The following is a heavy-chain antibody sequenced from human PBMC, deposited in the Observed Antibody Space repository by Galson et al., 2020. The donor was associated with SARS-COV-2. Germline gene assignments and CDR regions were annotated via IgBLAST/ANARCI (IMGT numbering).Heavy chain of an antibody. CDR3: ARAYLGSFDS. Sequence: SETLSLTCAVFGGSLRDYYWCWIRQPPGKGLEWIGEINHRGGTNYIPSLKSRITISIDTSKNQFSLNLNSVTAADTAVYYCARAYLGSFDSWGQGSLVTVSP. J-gene: IGHJ4*02. CDR1: GGSLRDYY. V-gene: IGHV4-34*01. D-gene: IGHD3-9*01. CDR2: INHRGGT.